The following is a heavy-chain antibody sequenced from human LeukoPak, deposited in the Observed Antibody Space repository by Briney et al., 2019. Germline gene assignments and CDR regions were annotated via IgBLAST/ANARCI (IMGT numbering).Heavy chain of an antibody. J-gene: IGHJ4*02. CDR2: INAGNGNT. V-gene: IGHV1-3*01. Sequence: ASVKVSCKASGYTFSIYAMHWVRQAPGQRLEWMGWINAGNGNTKYSQEFQGRVTITRDSSTSTAYMELRSLRSDDTAVYYCARTGYSSGWSRYWGQGTLVTVSS. D-gene: IGHD6-19*01. CDR1: GYTFSIYA. CDR3: ARTGYSSGWSRY.